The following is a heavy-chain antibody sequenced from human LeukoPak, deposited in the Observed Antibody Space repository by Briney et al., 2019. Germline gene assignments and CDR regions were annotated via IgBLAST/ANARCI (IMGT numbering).Heavy chain of an antibody. CDR1: GITLSSFG. D-gene: IGHD1-1*01. V-gene: IGHV3-33*01. CDR2: IWNDGSNK. CDR3: ARDGTLTAGPFDP. J-gene: IGHJ5*02. Sequence: GRSLRHSCAAPGITLSSFGMHWLRPAPGKGLEWVAFIWNDGSNKYYADSVKGRFTISRDNSKNTLYLQMNSLRVEDTAVYYCARDGTLTAGPFDPWGRGTLVTVSS.